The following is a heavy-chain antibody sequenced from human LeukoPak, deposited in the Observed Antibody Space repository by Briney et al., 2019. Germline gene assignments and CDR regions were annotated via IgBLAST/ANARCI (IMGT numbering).Heavy chain of an antibody. D-gene: IGHD5-18*01. J-gene: IGHJ4*02. V-gene: IGHV3-43*01. CDR1: GFTFDDYT. Sequence: GGSLRLSCAASGFTFDDYTMHWVRQAPGKGLEWVSLISWDGGSTYYADSVKGRFTISRDYSKNSLYLQMNSLRTEDTALYYCAKEDNYGLGYWGQGTLVTVSS. CDR2: ISWDGGST. CDR3: AKEDNYGLGY.